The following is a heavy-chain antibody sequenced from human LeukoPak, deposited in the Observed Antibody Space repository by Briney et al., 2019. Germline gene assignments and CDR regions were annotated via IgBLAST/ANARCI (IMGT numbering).Heavy chain of an antibody. J-gene: IGHJ4*02. CDR2: INHNSGGT. CDR3: ARDPAVGWTYYFDY. CDR1: GSTVTGYY. V-gene: IGHV1-2*02. D-gene: IGHD3/OR15-3a*01. Sequence: ASVKVSCKASGSTVTGYYMHWVRPAPGQGLEWMGWINHNSGGTNYAQKFQGSVTMTRDTSISTAYMELSRLRSDDTAVYYCARDPAVGWTYYFDYWGQGTLVTVSS.